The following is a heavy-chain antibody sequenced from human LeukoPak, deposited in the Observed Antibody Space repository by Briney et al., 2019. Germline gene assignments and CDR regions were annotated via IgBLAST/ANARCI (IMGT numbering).Heavy chain of an antibody. D-gene: IGHD5-12*01. J-gene: IGHJ5*02. V-gene: IGHV1-69*13. Sequence: GASVKVSCKGSGGTFSSYTISWVRHAPGQGLEWMGGIIPIFGTPNYAQKIQGRLTITADESTSIAYMELCSLRFEDTAVYYCATDLGGYRYNWFDPWGQGTLVTVSS. CDR1: GGTFSSYT. CDR2: IIPIFGTP. CDR3: ATDLGGYRYNWFDP.